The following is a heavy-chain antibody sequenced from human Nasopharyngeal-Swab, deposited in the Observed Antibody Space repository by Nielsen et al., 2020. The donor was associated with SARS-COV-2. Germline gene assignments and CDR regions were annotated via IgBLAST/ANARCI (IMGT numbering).Heavy chain of an antibody. Sequence: VRQAPGKGLEWVGRIKSKTDGGTTDYAAPVKGRFTISRDDSKNTLYLQMNSLKTEDTAAYYCTTATAAAGTYYYDSSGYYYFDYWGQGTLVTVSS. D-gene: IGHD3-22*01. CDR2: IKSKTDGGTT. CDR3: TTATAAAGTYYYDSSGYYYFDY. V-gene: IGHV3-15*07. J-gene: IGHJ4*02.